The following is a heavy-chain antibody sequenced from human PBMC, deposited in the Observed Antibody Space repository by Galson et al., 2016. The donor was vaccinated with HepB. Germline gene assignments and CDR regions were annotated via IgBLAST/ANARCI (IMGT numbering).Heavy chain of an antibody. CDR1: GGSITDYR. Sequence: ETLSLTCSVSGGSITDYRWSWIRQPPGKGLEWIGYFYGSGRTDYNPSLKSRVTLSVDTSKNQFSLKLSSMTAADTAGYYCARSGTYYIFDFWGQGTLVTVAS. CDR3: ARSGTYYIFDF. V-gene: IGHV4-59*01. D-gene: IGHD2/OR15-2a*01. CDR2: FYGSGRT. J-gene: IGHJ4*02.